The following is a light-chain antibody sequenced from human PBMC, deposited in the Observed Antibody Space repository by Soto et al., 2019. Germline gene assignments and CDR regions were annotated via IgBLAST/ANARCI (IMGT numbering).Light chain of an antibody. V-gene: IGKV1-6*01. CDR2: ATS. J-gene: IGKJ4*01. CDR3: LQDNSYPRT. Sequence: AIQITQSPSSLSASVGDRVTITCRSSQGIRNDLGWYQQKPGKAPKLLIYATSNLQGGGPSRFSGSGSGTDFTLTISSLQPEDVATYYCLQDNSYPRTFGGGTKVDIK. CDR1: QGIRND.